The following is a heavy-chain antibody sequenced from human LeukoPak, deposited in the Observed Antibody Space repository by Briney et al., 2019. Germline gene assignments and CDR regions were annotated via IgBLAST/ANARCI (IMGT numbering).Heavy chain of an antibody. CDR2: ISYHGSDK. CDR3: ARGNWNDANWFDP. Sequence: PGGSLGLSCAASGFTFSNYGMHWVRQAPGKGLDWVAVISYHGSDKYYADSVKGRFTISRGNSKNTLYLQMNSLRAEDTAVYYCARGNWNDANWFDPWGQGTLVTVSS. J-gene: IGHJ5*02. CDR1: GFTFSNYG. D-gene: IGHD1-1*01. V-gene: IGHV3-30*03.